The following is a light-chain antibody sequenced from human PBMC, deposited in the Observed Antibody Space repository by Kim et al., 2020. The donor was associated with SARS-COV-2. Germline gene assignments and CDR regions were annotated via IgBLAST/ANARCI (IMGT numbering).Light chain of an antibody. CDR1: QTVFYNSNNKYY. Sequence: RATLNCKSSQTVFYNSNNKYYLAWYQQKPGQAPKLLIYWASIRESGVSDRFSGSGSETDFTLTISSLQAEDVAVYYCQQYYSTPPSFGQGTKLEI. CDR3: QQYYSTPPS. J-gene: IGKJ2*03. V-gene: IGKV4-1*01. CDR2: WAS.